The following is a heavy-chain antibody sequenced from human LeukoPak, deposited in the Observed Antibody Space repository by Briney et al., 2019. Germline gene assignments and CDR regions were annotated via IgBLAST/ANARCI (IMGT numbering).Heavy chain of an antibody. CDR3: ARGLTMVRGDAFDI. CDR1: GGSISSYY. CDR2: IYYSGST. D-gene: IGHD3-10*01. Sequence: SETLSLTCTVSGGSISSYYWSWIRQPPGKGLEWIGYIYYSGSTNYNPSLKSRVTISVDTSKNQFSLNLTSVTAADTAVYYCARGLTMVRGDAFDIWGQGTMATVSS. J-gene: IGHJ3*02. V-gene: IGHV4-59*08.